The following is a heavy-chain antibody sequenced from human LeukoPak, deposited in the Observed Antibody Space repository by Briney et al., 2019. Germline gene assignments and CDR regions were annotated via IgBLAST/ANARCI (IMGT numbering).Heavy chain of an antibody. CDR1: GGSISSGGYY. Sequence: SETLSLTCTVSGGSISSGGYYWSWIRQPPGKGLEWIGYIYHSGSTYYNPSLKSRVTISVDRSKNQFSLKLSSVTAADTAVYYCARSGEVDAFDIWGQGTMVTVSS. J-gene: IGHJ3*02. CDR3: ARSGEVDAFDI. CDR2: IYHSGST. V-gene: IGHV4-30-2*01. D-gene: IGHD3-3*01.